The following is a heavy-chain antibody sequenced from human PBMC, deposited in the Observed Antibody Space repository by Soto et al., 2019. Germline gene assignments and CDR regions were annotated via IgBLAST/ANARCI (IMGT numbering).Heavy chain of an antibody. D-gene: IGHD4-17*01. V-gene: IGHV4-59*01. CDR2: TYYSGST. Sequence: LETLSLTCTVSGGSISSYYWSWIRQPPGKGLEWIGYTYYSGSTNYNPSLKSRVTISVDTSKNQFSLKLSSVTAADTAVYYCARVHDYGDFYFDYWGQGTLVTVSS. CDR3: ARVHDYGDFYFDY. CDR1: GGSISSYY. J-gene: IGHJ4*02.